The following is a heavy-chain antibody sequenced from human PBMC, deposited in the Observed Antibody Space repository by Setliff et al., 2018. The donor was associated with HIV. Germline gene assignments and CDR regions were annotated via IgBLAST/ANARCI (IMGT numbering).Heavy chain of an antibody. Sequence: SETLSLTCTVSGGSISSGGYYWSWIRQHPGKGLEWIGYIYYSGSTYYNPSLKSRVTISVDTSKNQFSLKLSSVTAADTAMYYCARDDNYNFQNGYRAGAFDLWGQGTTVTVS. D-gene: IGHD3-3*01. CDR2: IYYSGST. CDR3: ARDDNYNFQNGYRAGAFDL. J-gene: IGHJ3*01. V-gene: IGHV4-31*03. CDR1: GGSISSGGYY.